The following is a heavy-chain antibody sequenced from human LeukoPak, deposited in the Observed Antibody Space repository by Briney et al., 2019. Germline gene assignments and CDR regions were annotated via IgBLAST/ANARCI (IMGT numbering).Heavy chain of an antibody. V-gene: IGHV1-2*02. J-gene: IGHJ4*02. CDR3: AREESIVGATRPFDY. CDR1: GYTFTGYY. CDR2: INPNSGGT. D-gene: IGHD1-26*01. Sequence: ASVKVSCKASGYTFTGYYMHWVRQAPGQGLEWMGWINPNSGGTNYAQKFQGRVTMTRDTSISTAYMELSRLRSDDTAVYYCAREESIVGATRPFDYWAREPWSPSPQ.